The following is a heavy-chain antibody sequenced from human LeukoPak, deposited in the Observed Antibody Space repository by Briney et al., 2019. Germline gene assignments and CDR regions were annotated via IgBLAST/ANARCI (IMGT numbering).Heavy chain of an antibody. CDR2: ISGSGGST. CDR1: GFSFSSYA. Sequence: GGSLRLPCAASGFSFSSYAMHGVRQAPGKGLEGVSAISGSGGSTYYADSVRGRFTISRDNSKNTLYLHMNSLRAEDTALYYCARNYYEPTYDYYFDCWGQGTLVTVSS. V-gene: IGHV3-23*01. D-gene: IGHD1-26*01. CDR3: ARNYYEPTYDYYFDC. J-gene: IGHJ4*02.